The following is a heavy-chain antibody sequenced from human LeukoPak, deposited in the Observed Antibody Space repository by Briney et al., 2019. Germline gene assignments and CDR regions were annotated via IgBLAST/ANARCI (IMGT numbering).Heavy chain of an antibody. J-gene: IGHJ4*02. CDR3: AREDSGWYFFDY. CDR1: GFTFSSYA. D-gene: IGHD6-19*01. V-gene: IGHV3-30-3*01. CDR2: ISYDGSNK. Sequence: QPGGSLRLSCAASGFTFSSYALHWVRQAPGKGLEWVAVISYDGSNKYYADSVKGRFTISRDNSKNTLYLQMNSLRAEDTAVYYCAREDSGWYFFDYWGQGTLVTVSS.